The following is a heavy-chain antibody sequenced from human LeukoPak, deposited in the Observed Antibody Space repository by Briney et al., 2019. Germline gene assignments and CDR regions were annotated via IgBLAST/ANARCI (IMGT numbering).Heavy chain of an antibody. J-gene: IGHJ4*02. CDR1: GFTFSSYA. V-gene: IGHV3-23*01. Sequence: GGSLRLSCAASGFTFSSYAMSWVRQAPGKGLEWVSAISGSGGSTYYADSVKGRFTISRDNSKNTLYLQMNSLRAEDTAVYYCAKSSSITIFGVVIGGGYFDYWGQGTLVTVSS. CDR2: ISGSGGST. CDR3: AKSSSITIFGVVIGGGYFDY. D-gene: IGHD3-3*01.